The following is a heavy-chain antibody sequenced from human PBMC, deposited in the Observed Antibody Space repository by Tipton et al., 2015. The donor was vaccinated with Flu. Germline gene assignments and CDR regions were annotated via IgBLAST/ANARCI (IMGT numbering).Heavy chain of an antibody. D-gene: IGHD3-16*01. CDR1: GYTFTSYD. CDR2: MNPNSGNT. J-gene: IGHJ6*02. CDR3: GREGGDYVWGSSYGMDV. Sequence: QLVQSGAEVKKPGASVKVSCKASGYTFTSYDINWVRQATGQGLEWMGWMNPNSGNTSYAQKFQGRVTMTRNTSISTAYMELSSLRSEDTAVYYCGREGGDYVWGSSYGMDVWGQGTTVTVSS. V-gene: IGHV1-8*01.